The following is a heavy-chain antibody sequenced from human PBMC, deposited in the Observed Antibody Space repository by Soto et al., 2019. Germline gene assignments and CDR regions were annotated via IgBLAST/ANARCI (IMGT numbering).Heavy chain of an antibody. CDR2: ISGSGGST. Sequence: GGSLRLSCAASGFTFSSYAMSWVRQAPGKGLEWVSAISGSGGSTYYADSVKGRFTISRDNSKNTLYLQMNSLRAEDTAVYYCAKYLHGGDSSSSPPIFDYWGQGTLVTVSS. J-gene: IGHJ4*02. V-gene: IGHV3-23*01. CDR1: GFTFSSYA. D-gene: IGHD3-22*01. CDR3: AKYLHGGDSSSSPPIFDY.